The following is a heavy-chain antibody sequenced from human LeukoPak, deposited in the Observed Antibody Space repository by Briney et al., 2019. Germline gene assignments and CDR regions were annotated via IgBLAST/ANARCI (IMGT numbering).Heavy chain of an antibody. CDR1: GYTFTSYD. CDR3: ARGRYYDSSGYYYYYYGIDV. Sequence: ASVKVSCKASGYTFTSYDINWVRQATGQGLKWMGWMNPNSGNTGYAQKFQGRVTMTRNTSISTAYMELSSLRSEDTAVYYCARGRYYDSSGYYYYYYGIDVWGQGTTVTVSS. CDR2: MNPNSGNT. J-gene: IGHJ6*02. D-gene: IGHD3-22*01. V-gene: IGHV1-8*01.